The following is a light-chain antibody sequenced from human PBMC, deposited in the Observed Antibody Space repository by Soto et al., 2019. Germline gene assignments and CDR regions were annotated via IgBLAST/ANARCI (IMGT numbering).Light chain of an antibody. CDR1: QDINSR. J-gene: IGKJ4*01. CDR2: FAF. CDR3: QQADSLPRT. V-gene: IGKV1-12*01. Sequence: DIQMTQSPSSVSASVGDRVTITCRASQDINSRLAWYQQKPGEAPKLLIYFAFNLESGVPSRFIGSGSGTDFTLTITSLQPEDFATYYCQQADSLPRTFGGGTKVEIQ.